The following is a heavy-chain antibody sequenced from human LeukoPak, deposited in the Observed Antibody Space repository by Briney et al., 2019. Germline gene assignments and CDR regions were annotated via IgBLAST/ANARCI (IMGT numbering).Heavy chain of an antibody. V-gene: IGHV4-39*01. CDR3: ARSPQWLLSSSNWFDP. CDR1: GGSISSYY. CDR2: IYYSGNT. D-gene: IGHD3-3*01. J-gene: IGHJ5*02. Sequence: SETLSLTCTVSGGSISSYYWSWIRQPPGKGLEWIGSIYYSGNTYYNPSLKSRVTISVDTSKNKFSLKLNSVTAADTAVYYCARSPQWLLSSSNWFDPWGQGTLVTVSS.